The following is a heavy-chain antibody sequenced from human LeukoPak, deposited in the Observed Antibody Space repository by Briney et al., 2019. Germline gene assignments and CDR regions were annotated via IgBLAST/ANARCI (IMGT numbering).Heavy chain of an antibody. CDR1: GGTLRSYA. J-gene: IGHJ4*02. D-gene: IGHD5-18*01. CDR2: IVPVFGTL. Sequence: ASVRVSCKASGGTLRSYAVSWLRQAPRQGLEWMGGIVPVFGTLNYIEKFQGRTTITADESTTTAYMELSGLRSEDTAVYYCALSGDTAMSDFDYWGQGTLVTVSS. V-gene: IGHV1-69*01. CDR3: ALSGDTAMSDFDY.